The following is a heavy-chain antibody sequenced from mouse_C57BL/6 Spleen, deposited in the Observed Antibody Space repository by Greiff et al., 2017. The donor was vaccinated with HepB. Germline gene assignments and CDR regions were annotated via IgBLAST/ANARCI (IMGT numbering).Heavy chain of an antibody. CDR3: TSYGMDY. D-gene: IGHD1-1*01. V-gene: IGHV14-4*01. CDR1: GFNIKDDY. CDR2: IDPENGDT. Sequence: VQLKQSGAELVRPGASVKLSCTASGFNIKDDYMHWVKQRPEQGLEWIGWIDPENGDTEYASKFQGKATITADTSSNTAYLQLSSLTSEDTAVYYCTSYGMDYWGQGTSVTVSS. J-gene: IGHJ4*01.